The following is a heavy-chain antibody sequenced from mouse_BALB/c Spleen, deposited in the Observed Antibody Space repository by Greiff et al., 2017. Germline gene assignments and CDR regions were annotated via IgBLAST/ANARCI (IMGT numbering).Heavy chain of an antibody. V-gene: IGHV5-6-5*01. Sequence: EVKLVESGGGLVKPGGSLKLSCAASGFTFSSYAMSWVRQTPEKRLEWVASISSGGSTYYPDSVKGRFTISRDNAKNNLYLQMSSLKSEDTAMYYCARDRDGNYVGYAMDYWGQGTSVTVSS. CDR3: ARDRDGNYVGYAMDY. J-gene: IGHJ4*01. CDR1: GFTFSSYA. D-gene: IGHD2-1*01. CDR2: ISSGGST.